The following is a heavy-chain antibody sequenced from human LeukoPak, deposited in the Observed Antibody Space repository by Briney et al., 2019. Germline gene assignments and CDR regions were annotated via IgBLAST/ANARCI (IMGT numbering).Heavy chain of an antibody. J-gene: IGHJ5*02. V-gene: IGHV4-59*01. D-gene: IGHD2-2*01. Sequence: SETLSLTCTASGGSIGSYYWSWIRQPPGKGLEWIGYIYYSGSTNYNPSLKSRVSISVDTSKNQFSLKLSSVTAADTAVYYCARGTPSTTSYNWFDPWGQGTLVTVSS. CDR3: ARGTPSTTSYNWFDP. CDR1: GGSIGSYY. CDR2: IYYSGST.